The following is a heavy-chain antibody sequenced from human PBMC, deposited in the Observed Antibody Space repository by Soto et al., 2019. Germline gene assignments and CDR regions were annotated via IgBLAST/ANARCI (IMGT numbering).Heavy chain of an antibody. CDR2: INPNSGGT. CDR1: GYTFTGYY. Sequence: ASVKVSCKASGYTFTGYYMHWVRQAPGQGLEWMGWINPNSGGTNYAQKFQGWVTMTRDTSISTAYMELSRLSSDDTAVYYCARAQWSLFPPADIVVVPAASPLYYYYYYMDVWGKGTTVTVSS. CDR3: ARAQWSLFPPADIVVVPAASPLYYYYYYMDV. V-gene: IGHV1-2*04. J-gene: IGHJ6*03. D-gene: IGHD2-2*01.